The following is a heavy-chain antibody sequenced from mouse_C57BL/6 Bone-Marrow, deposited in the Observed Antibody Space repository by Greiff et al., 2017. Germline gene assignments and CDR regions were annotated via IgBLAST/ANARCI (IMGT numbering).Heavy chain of an antibody. CDR1: GYTFTSYW. CDR2: IDPSDSYT. V-gene: IGHV1-59*01. D-gene: IGHD1-1*01. J-gene: IGHJ2*01. CDR3: ASLSDYYGSIDYYFDY. Sequence: QVQLQQPGAELVRPGTSVKLSCKASGYTFTSYWMHWVKQRPGQGLEWIGVIDPSDSYTNYNKKFKVKATLTVDTSSSTAYMQLSSLTAEDSAVFYCASLSDYYGSIDYYFDYWGQGTTLTVSS.